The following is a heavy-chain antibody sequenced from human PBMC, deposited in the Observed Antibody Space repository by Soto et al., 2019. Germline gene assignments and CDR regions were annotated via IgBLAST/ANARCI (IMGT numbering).Heavy chain of an antibody. CDR3: ARDYYYDSSGYYYGSLTGYYYGMDV. CDR2: ISGSGGST. CDR1: GFTFSNYG. D-gene: IGHD3-22*01. J-gene: IGHJ6*02. Sequence: PGGSLRLSCAASGFTFSNYGMSWVRQAPGKGLEWVSSISGSGGSTYYADSVKGRFTISRDKSKNTLYLQMDSLRAEDTAVYYCARDYYYDSSGYYYGSLTGYYYGMDVWGQGTTVTVSS. V-gene: IGHV3-23*01.